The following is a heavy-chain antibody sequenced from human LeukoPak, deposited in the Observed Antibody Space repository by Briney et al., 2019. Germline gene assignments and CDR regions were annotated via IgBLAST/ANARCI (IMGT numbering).Heavy chain of an antibody. CDR1: GFTVISNY. CDR3: AREPVLLWFGPA. J-gene: IGHJ5*02. Sequence: GGSLRLSCAASGFTVISNYMSWVRHAQEKGLEWVSVIYSGGRTYYADSAKGRFTISRDNSKNTLYLQMNSLRAEDTAVYYCAREPVLLWFGPAWGQGTLVTVSS. D-gene: IGHD3-10*01. V-gene: IGHV3-66*02. CDR2: IYSGGRT.